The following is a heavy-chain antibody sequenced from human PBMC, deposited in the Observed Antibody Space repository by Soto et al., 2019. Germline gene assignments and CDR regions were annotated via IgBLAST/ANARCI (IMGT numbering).Heavy chain of an antibody. J-gene: IGHJ4*02. V-gene: IGHV4-59*01. CDR3: AREVIGGQYSSSWYDY. CDR1: GGSISSYY. Sequence: SETLSLTCTVSGGSISSYYWSWIRQPPGKGLEWIGYIYYSGSTNYNPSLKSRVTISVDTSKNQFSLKLSSVTAADTAVYYCAREVIGGQYSSSWYDYWGQGTLVTVSS. CDR2: IYYSGST. D-gene: IGHD6-13*01.